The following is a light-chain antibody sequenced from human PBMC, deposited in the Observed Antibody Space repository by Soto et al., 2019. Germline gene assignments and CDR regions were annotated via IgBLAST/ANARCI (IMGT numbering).Light chain of an antibody. CDR2: GAS. CDR3: QKTRAYPST. J-gene: IGKJ4*01. V-gene: IGKV1-9*01. Sequence: IQLTYSPYSLSASVLYSFTITFRASQDITSYLAWYQQKPGKAPNLLIYGASTLQSGVPSRFSGSGSGTDFTLTISSLQAEDFASYYCQKTRAYPSTFGGGTKVDIK. CDR1: QDITSY.